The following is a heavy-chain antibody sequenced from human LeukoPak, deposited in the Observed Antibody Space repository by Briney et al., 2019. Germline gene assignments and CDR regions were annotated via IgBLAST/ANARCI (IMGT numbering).Heavy chain of an antibody. J-gene: IGHJ4*02. CDR1: RFTVSSNY. Sequence: QTGGSLRLSCAASRFTVSSNYMSWVRQAPGKGLEWVSFIYSSGSTYYADSVRGRFTISRDNSNNTLYLQMNSLRVEDTAVYYCARGRFGLSLDYWGQGTLVTVSS. V-gene: IGHV3-66*01. D-gene: IGHD3-16*01. CDR2: IYSSGST. CDR3: ARGRFGLSLDY.